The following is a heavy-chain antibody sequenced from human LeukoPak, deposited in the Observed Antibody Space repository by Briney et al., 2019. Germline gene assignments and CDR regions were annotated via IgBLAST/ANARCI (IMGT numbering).Heavy chain of an antibody. CDR2: IYSGGTT. D-gene: IGHD1-26*01. V-gene: IGHV3-53*01. CDR3: AKGSYSGSYLSWFDP. J-gene: IGHJ5*02. CDR1: GFTVSGNY. Sequence: GSLRLSCAVSGFTVSGNYMSWVRQAPGKGLEWVSLIYSGGTTYYADSVKGRFTISRDNSKNTLYLQMNSLRAEDTAVYYCAKGSYSGSYLSWFDPWGQGTLVTVSS.